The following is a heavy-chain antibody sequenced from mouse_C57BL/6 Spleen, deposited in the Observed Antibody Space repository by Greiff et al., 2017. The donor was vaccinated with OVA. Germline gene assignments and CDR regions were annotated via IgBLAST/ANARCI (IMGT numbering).Heavy chain of an antibody. CDR3: ARTYYGSSVPYFDY. D-gene: IGHD1-1*01. CDR1: GFTFSSYA. V-gene: IGHV5-4*01. J-gene: IGHJ2*01. Sequence: EVQRVESGGGLVKPGGSLKLSCAASGFTFSSYAMSWVRQTPEKRLEWVATISDGGSYTYYPDNVKGRFTISRDNAKNNLYLQMSLLKSEDTAMYYCARTYYGSSVPYFDYWGQGTTLTVSS. CDR2: ISDGGSYT.